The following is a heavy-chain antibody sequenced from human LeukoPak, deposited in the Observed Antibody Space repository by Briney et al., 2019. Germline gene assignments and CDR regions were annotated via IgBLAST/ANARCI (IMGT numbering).Heavy chain of an antibody. Sequence: SGGSLRLSCAASGFTFSSYAMHWVRQAPGKGLEWVAVISYDGSNKYYADSVKGRFTISRDNSKNTLYLQMNSLRAEDTAVYYCARDDVVAGTGYFDYWGQGTLVTVSS. V-gene: IGHV3-30-3*01. D-gene: IGHD6-19*01. J-gene: IGHJ4*02. CDR3: ARDDVVAGTGYFDY. CDR1: GFTFSSYA. CDR2: ISYDGSNK.